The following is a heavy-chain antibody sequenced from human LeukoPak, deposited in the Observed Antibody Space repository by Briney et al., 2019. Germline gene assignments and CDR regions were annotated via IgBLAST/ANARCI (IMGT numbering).Heavy chain of an antibody. D-gene: IGHD3-3*01. CDR2: ISYDGSNK. Sequence: GGSLRLSCAASGFTFSSYGMHWVRQAPGKGLEWVAVISYDGSNKYYADSVKGRFTISRDNSKNTLYLQMNSLRAEDTAVYYCAKGDFWSGYYDYWGQGTLVTVSS. J-gene: IGHJ4*02. CDR3: AKGDFWSGYYDY. V-gene: IGHV3-30*18. CDR1: GFTFSSYG.